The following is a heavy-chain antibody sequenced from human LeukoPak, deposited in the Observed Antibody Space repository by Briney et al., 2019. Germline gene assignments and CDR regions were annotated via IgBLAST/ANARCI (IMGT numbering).Heavy chain of an antibody. J-gene: IGHJ4*02. V-gene: IGHV3-43*02. CDR1: GFTFDDYA. D-gene: IGHD3-22*01. Sequence: PGGALRLSCAASGFTFDDYAMHWVRQAPGKGLEWVSLINRDGGSTYFADSVKGRFTISRDNSKNSLYLQMNSLRTEDTALYYCAKDMRRGYYDSSGYYHYWGQGTLVTAS. CDR2: INRDGGST. CDR3: AKDMRRGYYDSSGYYHY.